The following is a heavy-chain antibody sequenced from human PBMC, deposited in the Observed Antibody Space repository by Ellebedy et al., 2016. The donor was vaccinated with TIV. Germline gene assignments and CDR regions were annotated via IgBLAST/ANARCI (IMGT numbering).Heavy chain of an antibody. CDR1: GFSFSSYW. Sequence: GGSLRLXXAASGFSFSSYWMSWVRQAPGKGPEWVASIKHDESEIYSMDSVKGRFAISRDNAKNTLYLQMNSLRAEDTAVYYCGRGSTGNYYAMDVWGQGTTVTVSS. V-gene: IGHV3-7*03. CDR3: GRGSTGNYYAMDV. J-gene: IGHJ6*02. CDR2: IKHDESEI. D-gene: IGHD1-1*01.